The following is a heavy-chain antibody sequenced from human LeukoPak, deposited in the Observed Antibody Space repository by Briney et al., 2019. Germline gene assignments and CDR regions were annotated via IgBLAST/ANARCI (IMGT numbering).Heavy chain of an antibody. J-gene: IGHJ4*02. CDR2: ISSSGSTI. D-gene: IGHD2-21*02. V-gene: IGHV3-48*04. CDR1: GFTFSSYS. Sequence: GGSLRLSCAASGFTFSSYSMNWVRQAPGKGLEWVSSISSSGSTIYYADSVKGRFTISRDNAKNSLYLQMNSLRAEDTAVYYCARAGWGGDDNLDYWGQGTLVTVSS. CDR3: ARAGWGGDDNLDY.